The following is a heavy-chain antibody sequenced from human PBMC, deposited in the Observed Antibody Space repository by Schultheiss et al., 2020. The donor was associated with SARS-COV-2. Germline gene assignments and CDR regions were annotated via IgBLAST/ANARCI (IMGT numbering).Heavy chain of an antibody. D-gene: IGHD4-17*01. V-gene: IGHV1-2*04. CDR3: ARGIPTTVTTYRSHYYYYYMDV. CDR1: GYTFTGYY. CDR2: INPNSGGT. Sequence: ASVKVSCKASGYTFTGYYMNWVRQAPGQGLEWMGWINPNSGGTNYAQKFQGWVTMTRDTSISTAYMELSRLRSDDTAVYYCARGIPTTVTTYRSHYYYYYMDVWGKGTTVTVSS. J-gene: IGHJ6*03.